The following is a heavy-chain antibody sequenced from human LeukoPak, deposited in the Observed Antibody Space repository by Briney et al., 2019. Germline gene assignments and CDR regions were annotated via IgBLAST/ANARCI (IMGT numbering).Heavy chain of an antibody. CDR1: GFTFTNAW. CDR3: STLTSRGLSDS. J-gene: IGHJ4*02. V-gene: IGHV3-15*07. CDR2: IKSKADGETI. Sequence: GGSLRLSCAASGFTFTNAWMNWVRQAPGKGLEWVGRIKSKADGETIDYAAPVKGRFTFSRDDSKNMLYLQMNSLKSEDTAVYYCSTLTSRGLSDSWGQGTLVTVSP. D-gene: IGHD1-20*01.